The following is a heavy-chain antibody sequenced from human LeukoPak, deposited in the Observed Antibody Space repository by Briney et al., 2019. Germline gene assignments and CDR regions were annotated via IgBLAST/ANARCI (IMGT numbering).Heavy chain of an antibody. D-gene: IGHD6-19*01. CDR3: VRSWDSSGWYVYYYMDV. Sequence: SQTLSLTRTFSGGPMRSGRYYGSWIRQPAGKGLEWIGRFKTSGTTGYNPSLESRVTILVDTSKNQFSLHLSSVTATDTAVYYCVRSWDSSGWYVYYYMDVWGKGTTVTVSS. J-gene: IGHJ6*03. CDR1: GGPMRSGRYY. V-gene: IGHV4-61*02. CDR2: FKTSGTT.